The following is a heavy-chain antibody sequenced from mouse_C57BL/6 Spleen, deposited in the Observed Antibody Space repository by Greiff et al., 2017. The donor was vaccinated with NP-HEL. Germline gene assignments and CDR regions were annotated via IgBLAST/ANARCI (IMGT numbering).Heavy chain of an antibody. CDR3: ARSPYYGYDVGYAMDY. V-gene: IGHV14-3*01. D-gene: IGHD2-9*01. Sequence: VQLKESVAELVRPGASVKLSCTASGFNIKNTYMHWVKQRPERGLEWIGRIDPANGNTKYAPKFQGKATITADTPSNTAYVQLSSLTSEDTAIYYCARSPYYGYDVGYAMDYWGQGTSVTVSS. CDR2: IDPANGNT. J-gene: IGHJ4*01. CDR1: GFNIKNTY.